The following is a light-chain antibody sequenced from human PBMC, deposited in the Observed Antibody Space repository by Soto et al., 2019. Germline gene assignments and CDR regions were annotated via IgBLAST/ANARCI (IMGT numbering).Light chain of an antibody. Sequence: QSALTQPASVSESPGQSITISCTGTSSDVGSYNLVSWYQQHPGKAPKLIIYEGTKRPSGVSNRFSASKSGNTASLTISGLQAEDEAGYYCCSYAGSSTLYMLFGGGTQLTVL. CDR3: CSYAGSSTLYML. V-gene: IGLV2-23*03. CDR1: SSDVGSYNL. J-gene: IGLJ3*02. CDR2: EGT.